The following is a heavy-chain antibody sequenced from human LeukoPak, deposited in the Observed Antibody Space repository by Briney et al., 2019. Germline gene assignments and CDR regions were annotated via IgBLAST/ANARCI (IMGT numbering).Heavy chain of an antibody. CDR3: AKDFGVSPYFDY. D-gene: IGHD2-8*01. CDR2: ISGSGGST. CDR1: GFTFSSYA. Sequence: GGSLRLSCAASGFTFSSYAMSWVRQAPGKGLEWVSAISGSGGSTYYADSVKGRFTISRDNSKNTLYLQMNSLRAEDTAVFYCAKDFGVSPYFDYWGQGTLVTVSS. J-gene: IGHJ4*02. V-gene: IGHV3-23*01.